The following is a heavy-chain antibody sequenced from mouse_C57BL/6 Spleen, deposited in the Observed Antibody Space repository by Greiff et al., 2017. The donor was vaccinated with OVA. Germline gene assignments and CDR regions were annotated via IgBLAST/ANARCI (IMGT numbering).Heavy chain of an antibody. CDR1: GYTFTSYW. CDR2: INPSSGYT. Sequence: QVQLQQSGAELVKPGASVKLSCKASGYTFTSYWMHWVKQRPGQGLEWIGYINPSSGYTKYNQKFKDKATLTADKSSSPSYMQLSSLTDEDSAFYYCAKDGSRIDYYALTYWGQGTSVTVSS. V-gene: IGHV1-7*01. D-gene: IGHD1-1*01. CDR3: AKDGSRIDYYALTY. J-gene: IGHJ4*01.